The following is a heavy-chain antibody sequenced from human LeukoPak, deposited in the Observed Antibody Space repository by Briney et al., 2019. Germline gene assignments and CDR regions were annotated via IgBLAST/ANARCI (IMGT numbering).Heavy chain of an antibody. Sequence: PGGSLRLSCAASGFTFSSYAMSWVRQAPGKGLVWVSRINGDGSDTNYADFVKGRFTISRDSAKNTLYLQMNSLRAEDTAMYYCVRDGEYSLGIDFDYWGQGTLVTVSP. CDR3: VRDGEYSLGIDFDY. CDR2: INGDGSDT. CDR1: GFTFSSYA. D-gene: IGHD5-12*01. V-gene: IGHV3-74*01. J-gene: IGHJ4*02.